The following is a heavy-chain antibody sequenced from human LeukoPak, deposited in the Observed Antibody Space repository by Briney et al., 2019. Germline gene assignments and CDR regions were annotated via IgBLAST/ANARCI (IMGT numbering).Heavy chain of an antibody. V-gene: IGHV4-34*01. CDR2: INQSGNP. Sequence: SETLSLTCGVSGGSFSRYYWTWIRQSPGKGLEWIGDINQSGNPNYNSSLKSRVTISVDTSKNQFSLKLSSVTAADTAVYYCARQNPRTNIVGAVPRYWFDPCGQGTLVTVSS. CDR3: ARQNPRTNIVGAVPRYWFDP. CDR1: GGSFSRYY. J-gene: IGHJ5*02. D-gene: IGHD1-26*01.